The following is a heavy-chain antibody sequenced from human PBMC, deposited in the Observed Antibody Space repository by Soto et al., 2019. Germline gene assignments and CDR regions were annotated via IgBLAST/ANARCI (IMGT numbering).Heavy chain of an antibody. CDR1: GYSFTTYW. D-gene: IGHD3-16*02. J-gene: IGHJ3*02. CDR3: LRAANRFTWFPEAFDI. V-gene: IGHV5-51*01. CDR2: MYPGDSDI. Sequence: PGESLKISCKGYGYSFTTYWIGWVRQMPGKGLEWMGIMYPGDSDIRSSPSFEGQVTISADRSISTAYLQWGSLKASDTAMYYCLRAANRFTWFPEAFDIWGQGTMVTVSS.